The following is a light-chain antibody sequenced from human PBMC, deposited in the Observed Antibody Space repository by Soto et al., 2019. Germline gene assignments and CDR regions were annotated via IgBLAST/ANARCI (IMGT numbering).Light chain of an antibody. CDR2: EAS. CDR3: QKYDRTPRT. J-gene: IGKJ1*01. V-gene: IGKV1-27*01. CDR1: QDISDH. Sequence: DFQMTQSPSSLSASVGDRVTITCRASQDISDHLAWYQHKPGKVPNLLIYEASTLQSGVPSRFSGGGSGTDVTLTISSLQPEDVATYYCQKYDRTPRTFGQGTKVELK.